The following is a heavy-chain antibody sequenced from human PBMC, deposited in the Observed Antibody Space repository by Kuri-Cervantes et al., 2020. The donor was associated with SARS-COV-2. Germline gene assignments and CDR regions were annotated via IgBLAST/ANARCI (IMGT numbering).Heavy chain of an antibody. Sequence: LSLTCAASGLTLSTFAMGWVRQAPGKGLEWVSFIDNAASNTYYADFVKGRFTISRDSSTNMVSLQMNSLRGDDTAVYYCAKDLYESGGYTWAYWGQGTRVTVSS. CDR2: IDNAASNT. V-gene: IGHV3-23*03. J-gene: IGHJ4*02. CDR1: GLTLSTFA. CDR3: AKDLYESGGYTWAY. D-gene: IGHD3-22*01.